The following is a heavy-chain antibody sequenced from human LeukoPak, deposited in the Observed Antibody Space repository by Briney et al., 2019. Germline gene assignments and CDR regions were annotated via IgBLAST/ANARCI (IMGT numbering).Heavy chain of an antibody. CDR3: ARHGTSGTNLNWFDP. J-gene: IGHJ5*02. Sequence: SETLSLTCTVSGGSISSFYWSWIRQPPGKGLEWIGYIYYSGSTNYNPSLKSRVTISVDTSKNQFSLKLSSVIAADTAVYYCARHGTSGTNLNWFDPWGQGTLVTVSS. V-gene: IGHV4-59*01. D-gene: IGHD1-1*01. CDR1: GGSISSFY. CDR2: IYYSGST.